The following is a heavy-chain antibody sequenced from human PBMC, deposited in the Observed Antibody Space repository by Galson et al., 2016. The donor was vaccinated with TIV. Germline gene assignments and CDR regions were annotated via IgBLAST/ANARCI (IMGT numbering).Heavy chain of an antibody. V-gene: IGHV1-69*05. CDR3: ARDIPCGGSCYFFDD. D-gene: IGHD2-15*01. CDR1: GGNFNNYA. Sequence: SVKVSCKASGGNFNNYAVNWVRQAPGQGLQWMGGILPVSGTTNYAPTFQDRVTITTDGSTTAVFLVLSALRSEDTAVYFCARDIPCGGSCYFFDDWGQGTLVTVST. CDR2: ILPVSGTT. J-gene: IGHJ4*02.